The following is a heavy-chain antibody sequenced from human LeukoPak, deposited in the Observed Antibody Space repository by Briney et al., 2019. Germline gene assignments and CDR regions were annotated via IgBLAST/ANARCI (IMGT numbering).Heavy chain of an antibody. CDR3: AREGGYSSGVAMDV. Sequence: PGGSLRLSCAGSGFTFSSYWMHWVRQAPGKGLEWVSSISSSGSYIYYADSVKGRFTVSRDNAKNSLYLQMNSLRAEDTAVYYCAREGGYSSGVAMDVWGQGTTVTVSS. J-gene: IGHJ6*02. CDR1: GFTFSSYW. D-gene: IGHD6-19*01. V-gene: IGHV3-21*01. CDR2: ISSSGSYI.